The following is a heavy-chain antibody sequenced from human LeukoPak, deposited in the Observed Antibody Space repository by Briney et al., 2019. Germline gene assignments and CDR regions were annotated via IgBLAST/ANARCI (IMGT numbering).Heavy chain of an antibody. D-gene: IGHD6-19*01. J-gene: IGHJ4*02. Sequence: GGSLRLSCAASGLTFSIYAMNWVRQAPGKGLEWVSYISSSSSTIYFADSVKGRFTISRDNSKNTLYLQMNSLRAEDTAVYYCAKRGSGSYEFDYWGQGTLVTVSS. V-gene: IGHV3-48*01. CDR3: AKRGSGSYEFDY. CDR2: ISSSSSTI. CDR1: GLTFSIYA.